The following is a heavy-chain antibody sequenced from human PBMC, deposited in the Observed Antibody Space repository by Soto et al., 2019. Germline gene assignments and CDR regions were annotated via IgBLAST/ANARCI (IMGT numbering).Heavy chain of an antibody. J-gene: IGHJ3*02. CDR3: AKDRGTAVARAPDAFDI. D-gene: IGHD6-19*01. CDR2: ISGSGGST. CDR1: GFTFSSYA. V-gene: IGHV3-23*01. Sequence: GGSLRLSCAASGFTFSSYAMSWVRQAPGKGLEWVSAISGSGGSTYYADSVKGRFTISRDNSKNTLYLQMNSLRAEDTAVYYCAKDRGTAVARAPDAFDIWGQGTMVTVSS.